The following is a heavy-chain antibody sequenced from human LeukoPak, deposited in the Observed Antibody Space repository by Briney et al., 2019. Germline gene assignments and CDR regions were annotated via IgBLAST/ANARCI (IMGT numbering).Heavy chain of an antibody. J-gene: IGHJ4*02. CDR2: INRDGSEK. D-gene: IGHD1-1*01. Sequence: GGSLRLSCAASGFTFSTYWMSWVRQAPGKGLEWVANINRDGSEKYYVDSVKGRFTISRDNAKNSLYLQMNSLRAEDTAVYYCARVPLPKDGTPDYWGQGTLVTVSS. CDR1: GFTFSTYW. V-gene: IGHV3-7*01. CDR3: ARVPLPKDGTPDY.